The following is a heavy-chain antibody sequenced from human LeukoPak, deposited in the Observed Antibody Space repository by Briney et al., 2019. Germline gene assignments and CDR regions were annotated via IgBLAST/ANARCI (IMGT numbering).Heavy chain of an antibody. D-gene: IGHD2-2*02. CDR1: GGSISSSSYY. CDR3: ASSIPYTHFDY. Sequence: SETLSLTCTVSGGSISSSSYYWGWIRQPPGKGLEWIGSIYYSGSTYYNPSLKSRVTISVDTSKNQFSLKLSSVTAADAAVYYCASSIPYTHFDYCGQGTLVTVSS. V-gene: IGHV4-39*01. J-gene: IGHJ4*02. CDR2: IYYSGST.